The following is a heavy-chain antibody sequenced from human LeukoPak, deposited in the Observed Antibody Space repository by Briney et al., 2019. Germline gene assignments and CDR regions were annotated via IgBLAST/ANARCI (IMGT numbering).Heavy chain of an antibody. CDR2: IVGSGGST. J-gene: IGHJ4*02. D-gene: IGHD3-9*01. CDR3: AKWGDYDILTGYYDSDY. V-gene: IGHV3-23*01. CDR1: GFTFSNYA. Sequence: PGASLRLSCAASGFTFSNYAMSWVRQAPGKGLEWVSAIVGSGGSTYYAASVKGRFTISRDNPKSTLYLQMNSLRAEDTAVYYCAKWGDYDILTGYYDSDYWGQGTLVTVSS.